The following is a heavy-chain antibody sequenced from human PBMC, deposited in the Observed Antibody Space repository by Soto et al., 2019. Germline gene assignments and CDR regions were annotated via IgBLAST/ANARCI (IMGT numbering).Heavy chain of an antibody. CDR2: INPSGGST. V-gene: IGHV1-46*01. Sequence: ASVKVSCKASGYTFTSYYIHWVRRAPGQGLEWMGVINPSGGSTSSAQKFKGRVIMTSDTSTTTVFMELSSLRSEDTAVYYCARDQKNRYDYSSPNYYYYGMDVWGQGTTVTVSS. CDR1: GYTFTSYY. J-gene: IGHJ6*02. D-gene: IGHD6-13*01. CDR3: ARDQKNRYDYSSPNYYYYGMDV.